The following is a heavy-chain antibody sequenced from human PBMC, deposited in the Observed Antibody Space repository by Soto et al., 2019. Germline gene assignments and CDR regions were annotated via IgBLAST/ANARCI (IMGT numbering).Heavy chain of an antibody. V-gene: IGHV1-45*02. J-gene: IGHJ6*02. D-gene: IGHD6-13*01. CDR1: GYTFTYRY. CDR2: ITPFNGNT. Sequence: VASVKVSCKASGYTFTYRYLHWVRQAPGQALEWMGWITPFNGNTNYAQKFQDRVTITRDRSMSTAYMELSSLRSEDTAMYYCASSKWQQLALDVWGQGTTVTVSS. CDR3: ASSKWQQLALDV.